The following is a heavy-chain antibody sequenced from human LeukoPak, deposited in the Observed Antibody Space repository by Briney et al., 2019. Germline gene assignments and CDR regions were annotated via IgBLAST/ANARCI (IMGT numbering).Heavy chain of an antibody. CDR1: GGSFSGYY. D-gene: IGHD3-3*01. CDR3: ARGGVFWGGTNWFDP. CDR2: INHSGST. Sequence: SETLSLTCAVYGGSFSGYYWSWIRQPPGKGLEWIGEINHSGSTNYNPSLKSRVTISVDTSKNQFSLKLSSVTAADTAVYYCARGGVFWGGTNWFDPWGQGTLVTVSS. V-gene: IGHV4-34*01. J-gene: IGHJ5*02.